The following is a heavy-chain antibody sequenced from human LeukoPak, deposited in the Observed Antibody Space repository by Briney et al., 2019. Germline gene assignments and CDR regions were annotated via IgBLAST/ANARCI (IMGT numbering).Heavy chain of an antibody. D-gene: IGHD4-23*01. CDR1: GFTFSFYS. CDR2: ISSSSNYI. J-gene: IGHJ4*02. CDR3: ARDPDRYGGTGNLDY. V-gene: IGHV3-21*01. Sequence: GGSLRLSCAASGFTFSFYSMNWVRQAPGKGLEWVSSISSSSNYIYYADSVKGRFTISRDNAKNSLYLQMNSLRAEDTAVYYCARDPDRYGGTGNLDYWGQGTLVTVSS.